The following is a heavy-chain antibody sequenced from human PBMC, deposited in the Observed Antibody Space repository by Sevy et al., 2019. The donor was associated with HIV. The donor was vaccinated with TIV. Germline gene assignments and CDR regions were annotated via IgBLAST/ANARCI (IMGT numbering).Heavy chain of an antibody. Sequence: ASVKVSCKASGGTFSSYGITWVRQAPGQGLEWMGEIIPIFGSANYGQTFQGRVTMTADQSTSTAYMESSSLRSDDTAVYYCARGGGLSPHHWLDPWGQGTLVTVSS. CDR2: IIPIFGSA. J-gene: IGHJ5*02. CDR3: ARGGGLSPHHWLDP. D-gene: IGHD3-16*01. CDR1: GGTFSSYG. V-gene: IGHV1-69*13.